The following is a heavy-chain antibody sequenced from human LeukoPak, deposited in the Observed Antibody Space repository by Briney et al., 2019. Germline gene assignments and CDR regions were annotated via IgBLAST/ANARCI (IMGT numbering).Heavy chain of an antibody. CDR1: GGTFSSYA. CDR3: ARDLRMATILGAFDI. Sequence: ASVKVSCKASGGTFSSYAISWVRQAPGQGLEWMGGIIPIFGTANYAQKFQGRVTITADESTSTAYMELSSLRSEDTAVYYCARDLRMATILGAFDIWGQGTMVTVSS. D-gene: IGHD5-24*01. CDR2: IIPIFGTA. J-gene: IGHJ3*02. V-gene: IGHV1-69*13.